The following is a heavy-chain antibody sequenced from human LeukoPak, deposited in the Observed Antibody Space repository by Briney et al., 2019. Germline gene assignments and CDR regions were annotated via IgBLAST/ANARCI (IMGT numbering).Heavy chain of an antibody. CDR1: GFTFSSYG. J-gene: IGHJ4*02. D-gene: IGHD3-10*01. Sequence: GGSLRLSCAAFGFTFSSYGMSWVRQAPGKGLEWVSGISGSGGSTYYADSVKGRFTISRDNAKNSLYLQMNSLRAEDTAVYCCARDLFDPFGEFMDYWGQGTLVTVSS. CDR3: ARDLFDPFGEFMDY. V-gene: IGHV3-23*01. CDR2: ISGSGGST.